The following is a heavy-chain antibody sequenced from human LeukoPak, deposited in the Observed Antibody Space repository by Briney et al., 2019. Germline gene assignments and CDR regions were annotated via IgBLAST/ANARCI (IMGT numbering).Heavy chain of an antibody. J-gene: IGHJ4*02. V-gene: IGHV5-51*01. Sequence: GGSLEISCQGSGYRFTSYWIGWVRQLPGKGLEWMGIIYPGDSDTRYSPSFQGQVTISADKSISTAYLQWSSLKASDTAMYYCARLESGSYPLGYWGQGTLVTVS. CDR1: GYRFTSYW. CDR2: IYPGDSDT. D-gene: IGHD1-26*01. CDR3: ARLESGSYPLGY.